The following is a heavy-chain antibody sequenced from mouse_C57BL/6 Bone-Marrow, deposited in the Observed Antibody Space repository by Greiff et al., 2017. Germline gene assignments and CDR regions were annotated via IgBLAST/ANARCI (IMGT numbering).Heavy chain of an antibody. V-gene: IGHV5-9-1*02. CDR3: TRGRYYDYPYYAMGY. Sequence: EVKLMESGEGLVKPGGSLKLSCAASGFTFSSYAMSWVRQTPEKRLEWVAYISSGGDYIYYADTVKGRFTISRDNARNTLYLQMSSLKSEDTAMYYCTRGRYYDYPYYAMGYWGQGTSVTVSS. CDR2: ISSGGDYI. D-gene: IGHD2-4*01. J-gene: IGHJ4*01. CDR1: GFTFSSYA.